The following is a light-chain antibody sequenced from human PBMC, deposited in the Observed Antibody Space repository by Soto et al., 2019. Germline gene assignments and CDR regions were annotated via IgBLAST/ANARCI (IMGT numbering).Light chain of an antibody. CDR1: QSFSTW. CDR2: KMS. Sequence: DVQMTQSPSTLSASVGDRVTITCRASQSFSTWLAWYQQKPGKAPKLLIYKMSNLESGVPSRFSGSGSGTEFTLTISSLQPEDFATYYCQQYNSYPYTFGQGTKLEIK. CDR3: QQYNSYPYT. V-gene: IGKV1-5*03. J-gene: IGKJ2*01.